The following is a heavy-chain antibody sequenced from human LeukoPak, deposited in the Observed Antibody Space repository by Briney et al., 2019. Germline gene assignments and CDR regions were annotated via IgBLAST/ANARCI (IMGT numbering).Heavy chain of an antibody. V-gene: IGHV4-59*01. CDR1: GGSISSYY. CDR3: ASRKLGNDY. D-gene: IGHD7-27*01. CDR2: IYYTGST. J-gene: IGHJ4*02. Sequence: SETLSLTCTVSGGSISSYYWSWIRQPAGKGLEWIGYIYYTGSTTYNPSLKSRVTISADTSKNQFSLKLSSVTAADTAVYYCASRKLGNDYWGQGTLVTVSS.